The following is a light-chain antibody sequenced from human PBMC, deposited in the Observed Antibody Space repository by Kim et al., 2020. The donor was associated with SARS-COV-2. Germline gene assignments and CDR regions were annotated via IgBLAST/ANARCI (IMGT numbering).Light chain of an antibody. CDR1: NLGSKT. J-gene: IGLJ2*01. CDR2: YDS. CDR3: QVWDSSSDLV. Sequence: GPRKTARGTRGGNNLGSKTVHWYQQKPGQAPVLVIYYDSDRPSGIPERFSGSNSGNTATLTISRVEAGDEADYYCQVWDSSSDLVFGGGTQLTVL. V-gene: IGLV3-21*04.